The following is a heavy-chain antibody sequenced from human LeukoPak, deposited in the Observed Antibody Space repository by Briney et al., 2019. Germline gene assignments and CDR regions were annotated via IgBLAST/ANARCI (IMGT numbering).Heavy chain of an antibody. CDR3: ARDSWSDYGGNSYLFDY. Sequence: GGSLRLSCAASGFTFSSYWMSWVRRAPGKGLEWVANIKQDGSEKYYVDSVKGRFTISRDNAKNSLYLQMNSLRAEDTAVYYCARDSWSDYGGNSYLFDYWGQGTLVTVSS. CDR2: IKQDGSEK. CDR1: GFTFSSYW. V-gene: IGHV3-7*01. D-gene: IGHD4-23*01. J-gene: IGHJ4*02.